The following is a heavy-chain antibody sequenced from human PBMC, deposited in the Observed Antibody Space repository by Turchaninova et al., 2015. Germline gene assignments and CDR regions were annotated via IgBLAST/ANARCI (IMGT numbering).Heavy chain of an antibody. CDR2: IKQDGSER. J-gene: IGHJ4*02. Sequence: GQSGGGLVQPGGSLRLSYAAYGFRYNTYWMSWVRQAPGKGLEWVANIKQDGSERYYVDSVKGRFTISRDNARDSLYLQMNSLRAEDTAVYYCARVLWDIVVVPAAIPTYYFDYWGQGTLLTVSS. CDR3: ARVLWDIVVVPAAIPTYYFDY. D-gene: IGHD2-2*01. V-gene: IGHV3-7*03. CDR1: GFRYNTYW.